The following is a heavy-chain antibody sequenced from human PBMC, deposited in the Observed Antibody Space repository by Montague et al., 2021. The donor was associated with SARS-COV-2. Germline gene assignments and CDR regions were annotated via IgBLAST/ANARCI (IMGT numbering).Heavy chain of an antibody. D-gene: IGHD3-10*01. J-gene: IGHJ5*02. Sequence: SETLSLTCTVSGGSISSSSYYWGWIRQPPGKGLEWIGSIYYSGSTYYNPSLKSRVTISVGTSKNQFSLKLSSVTAADTAVYYCARNPADYYGSGSYPTWENWFDPWGRGTLVTVSS. CDR3: ARNPADYYGSGSYPTWENWFDP. V-gene: IGHV4-39*01. CDR1: GGSISSSSYY. CDR2: IYYSGST.